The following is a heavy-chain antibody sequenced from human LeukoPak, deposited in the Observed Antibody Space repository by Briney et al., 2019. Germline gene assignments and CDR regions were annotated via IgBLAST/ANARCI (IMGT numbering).Heavy chain of an antibody. CDR3: ARGGQLVPSLDY. J-gene: IGHJ4*02. Sequence: ASVKVSCKASGGTFSSYAISWVRQAPGQGLEWMGGIIPIFGTANCAQKFQGRVTITADESTSTAYMELSSLRSEDTAVYYCARGGQLVPSLDYWGQGTLVTVSS. CDR2: IIPIFGTA. D-gene: IGHD6-6*01. CDR1: GGTFSSYA. V-gene: IGHV1-69*13.